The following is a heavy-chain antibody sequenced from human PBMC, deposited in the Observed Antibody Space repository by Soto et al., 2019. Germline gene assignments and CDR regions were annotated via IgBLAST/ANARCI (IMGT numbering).Heavy chain of an antibody. J-gene: IGHJ5*02. V-gene: IGHV3-23*01. Sequence: HPGGSLRLSCAASGFTFSSYAMSWVRQAPGKGLEWVSAISGSGGSTYYADSVKGRFTISRDNSKNTLYLQMNSLRAEDTAVYYSAKDPIVVVVAATPNWFDPWGQGTLVTVSS. D-gene: IGHD2-15*01. CDR1: GFTFSSYA. CDR2: ISGSGGST. CDR3: AKDPIVVVVAATPNWFDP.